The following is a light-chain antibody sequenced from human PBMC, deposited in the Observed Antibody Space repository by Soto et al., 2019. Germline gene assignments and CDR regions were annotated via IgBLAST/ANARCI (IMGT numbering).Light chain of an antibody. CDR2: EAS. CDR3: QQYSTYWT. CDR1: QTVDTW. J-gene: IGKJ1*01. V-gene: IGKV1-5*01. Sequence: DIQMTQSPSTLSASIGDRVTITCRASQTVDTWLAWYQQKPGKAPKVLIYEASSLESGVPSRFSGSGSGTDFSLTISSLQPEDFGTYYCQQYSTYWTFGQGTKVDIK.